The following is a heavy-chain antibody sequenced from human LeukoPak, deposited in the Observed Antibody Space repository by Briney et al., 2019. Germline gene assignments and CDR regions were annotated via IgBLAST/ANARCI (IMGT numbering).Heavy chain of an antibody. V-gene: IGHV3-30-3*01. J-gene: IGHJ3*02. D-gene: IGHD5-24*01. Sequence: PGGSLRLSCAASGFTFSSYAMHWVRQAPGKGLEWVAVISYDGSNKYYADSVKGRFTISRDNSKNTLYLQMNSLRAEDTAVYYCARSFGDGLHDAFDIWGQGTMVTVSS. CDR3: ARSFGDGLHDAFDI. CDR1: GFTFSSYA. CDR2: ISYDGSNK.